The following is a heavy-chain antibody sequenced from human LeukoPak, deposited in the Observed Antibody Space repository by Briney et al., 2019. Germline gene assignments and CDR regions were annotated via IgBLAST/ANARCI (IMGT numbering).Heavy chain of an antibody. V-gene: IGHV3-7*01. CDR3: ARVDRYYQGSGSYAIDY. CDR1: GFTFSNYW. D-gene: IGHD3-10*01. CDR2: IKPDGGAQ. Sequence: GGSLRLSCAASGFTFSNYWMTWVRQAPGKGLEWVANIKPDGGAQYYADSVRGRFTISRDNDKNSLYLQMNNLRAEDTAIYYCARVDRYYQGSGSYAIDYWGQGTLVTVSS. J-gene: IGHJ4*02.